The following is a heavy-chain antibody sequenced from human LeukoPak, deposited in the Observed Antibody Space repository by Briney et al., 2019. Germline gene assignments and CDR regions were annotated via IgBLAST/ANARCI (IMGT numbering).Heavy chain of an antibody. CDR1: GGSISTYY. J-gene: IGHJ4*02. Sequence: SETLSLTCTVSGGSISTYYWSWLRQPPGKGLEWIGYIYYSGSTNYNPSLKGRVTISVDTSKNQFSLKLSSVTAADTAMYYCTRGRVAGLNWGQGTLVIVSS. CDR2: IYYSGST. D-gene: IGHD6-19*01. V-gene: IGHV4-59*01. CDR3: TRGRVAGLN.